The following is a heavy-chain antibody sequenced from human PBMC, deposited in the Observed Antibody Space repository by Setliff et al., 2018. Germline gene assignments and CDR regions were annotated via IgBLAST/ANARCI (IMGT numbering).Heavy chain of an antibody. CDR2: ISYDGINN. Sequence: PGGSLRLSCAASGFTFSSCAMHWVRQAPGKGLEWVAVISYDGINNYYADSVKGRLTISRDNSKNTLYLQMNSLRPEDTAVYYCARSRYTSRWYEMSAMDVWGKGTTVTVSS. CDR3: ARSRYTSRWYEMSAMDV. J-gene: IGHJ6*03. V-gene: IGHV3-30*01. D-gene: IGHD6-13*01. CDR1: GFTFSSCA.